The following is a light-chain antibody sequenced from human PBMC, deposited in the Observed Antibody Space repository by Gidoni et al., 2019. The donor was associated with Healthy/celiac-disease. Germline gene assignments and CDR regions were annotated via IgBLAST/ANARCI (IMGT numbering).Light chain of an antibody. V-gene: IGLV2-23*02. J-gene: IGLJ2*01. CDR1: SSDVGSYNL. Sequence: QYDLTQPASVSGSPGQSITISCTGTSSDVGSYNLVSWSQPQPGNAPKLLIYEVSKRPSGVSTRFSGSKSGNTASLTISVLQAEDEADYYCCSYAGSSTLVFGGGTKLTVL. CDR3: CSYAGSSTLV. CDR2: EVS.